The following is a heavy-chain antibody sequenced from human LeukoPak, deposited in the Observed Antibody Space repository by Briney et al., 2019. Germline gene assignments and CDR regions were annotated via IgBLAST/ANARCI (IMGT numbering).Heavy chain of an antibody. CDR2: ISSSSSYI. D-gene: IGHD3-22*01. J-gene: IGHJ4*02. CDR3: ARDELDSSGYFDY. Sequence: GGSLRLSCAASGFTFSSYSMHWVRQAPGKGPEWVSSISSSSSYIYYADSVKGRFTISRDNAKNSLYLQMNSLRAEDTAVFYRARDELDSSGYFDYWGQGTLVTVSS. V-gene: IGHV3-21*01. CDR1: GFTFSSYS.